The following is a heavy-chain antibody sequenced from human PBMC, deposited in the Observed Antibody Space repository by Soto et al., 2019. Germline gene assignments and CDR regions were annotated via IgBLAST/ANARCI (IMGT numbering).Heavy chain of an antibody. CDR2: IYYSGST. J-gene: IGHJ4*02. CDR1: GGSISSGDYY. Sequence: QVQLQESGPGLVKPSQTLSLTRTVSGGSISSGDYYWSWIRQPPGKGLEWIGYIYYSGSTYYNPSLKSRVTISVDTSKNQFSLKLSSVTAADTAVYYCARAGPPDVEMATIQPNTFDYWGQGTLVTVSS. D-gene: IGHD5-12*01. V-gene: IGHV4-30-4*01. CDR3: ARAGPPDVEMATIQPNTFDY.